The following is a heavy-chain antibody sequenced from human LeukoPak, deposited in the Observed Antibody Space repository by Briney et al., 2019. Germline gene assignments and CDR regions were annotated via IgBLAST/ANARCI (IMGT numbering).Heavy chain of an antibody. Sequence: SETLSLTCTVSGGSISSYYWSWIRQPPGKGLEWIGYIYYSGSTNYNPSLKSRVTISVDTSKNQFSLKLSSVTAADTAVYYCARRQLLWFGELGGRNRLASFDSWGQGTLVTVSS. CDR2: IYYSGST. J-gene: IGHJ5*01. CDR3: ARRQLLWFGELGGRNRLASFDS. V-gene: IGHV4-59*12. D-gene: IGHD3-10*01. CDR1: GGSISSYY.